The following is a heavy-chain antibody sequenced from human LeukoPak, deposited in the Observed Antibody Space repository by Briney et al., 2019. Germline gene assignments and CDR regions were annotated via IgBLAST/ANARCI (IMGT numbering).Heavy chain of an antibody. D-gene: IGHD5-18*01. J-gene: IGHJ4*02. CDR2: ISDNEGST. V-gene: IGHV3-23*01. CDR3: ARHDSFIPY. CDR1: GFTFNYYA. Sequence: TGGSLRLSCAASGFTFNYYAMSWVRQAPGKGLEWVSGISDNEGSTYYTDSVKGRFTISRDNTQNTVYLLMNNLRPDDTAVYFCARHDSFIPYWGQGTLVTVSS.